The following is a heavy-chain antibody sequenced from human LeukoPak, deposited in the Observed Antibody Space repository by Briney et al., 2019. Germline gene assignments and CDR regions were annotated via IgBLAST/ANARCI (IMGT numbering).Heavy chain of an antibody. Sequence: SETLSLTCTVSGGSISSYYWSWIRQPAGKGLEWIGRIYTSGSTNYNPSLKSRVTMSVDTSKNQFSLKLSSVTAADTAVFYCARGVGYCSSTSCSSVFDSWGQGTLVTVSS. D-gene: IGHD2-2*01. CDR2: IYTSGST. CDR3: ARGVGYCSSTSCSSVFDS. CDR1: GGSISSYY. V-gene: IGHV4-4*07. J-gene: IGHJ4*02.